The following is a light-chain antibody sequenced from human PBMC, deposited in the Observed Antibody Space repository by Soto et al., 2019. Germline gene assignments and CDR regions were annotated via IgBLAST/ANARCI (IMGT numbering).Light chain of an antibody. V-gene: IGKV3-15*01. Sequence: ETVMTQSPAPLSVSLGEGATLSCRASRGISSSLAWYQQKPGRAPRLLIYGASTRATDIPSRFSGSGSGTEFTLTISSLQSEDFAIYYCQQYKYWPLAFGGGTRVEIK. CDR1: RGISSS. CDR3: QQYKYWPLA. J-gene: IGKJ4*01. CDR2: GAS.